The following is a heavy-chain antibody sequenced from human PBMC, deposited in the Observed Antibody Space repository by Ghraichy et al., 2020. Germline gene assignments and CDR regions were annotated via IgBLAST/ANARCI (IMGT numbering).Heavy chain of an antibody. CDR3: AKPGYNYDDY. CDR2: ISYDGSNK. D-gene: IGHD5-18*01. Sequence: GESLNISCAASGFTFSSYGMHWVRQAPGKGLEWVAVISYDGSNKYYADSVKGRFTISRDNSKNTLYLQMNSLRAEDTAVYYCAKPGYNYDDYWGQGTLVTVSS. CDR1: GFTFSSYG. J-gene: IGHJ4*02. V-gene: IGHV3-30*18.